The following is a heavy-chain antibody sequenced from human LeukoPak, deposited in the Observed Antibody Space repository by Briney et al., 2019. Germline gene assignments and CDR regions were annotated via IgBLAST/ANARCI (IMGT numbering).Heavy chain of an antibody. J-gene: IGHJ4*02. CDR3: ARVTGYIIEDYFDY. CDR2: IYYSGST. CDR1: GGPISSSSYY. D-gene: IGHD6-13*01. Sequence: SETLSLTCTVSGGPISSSSYYWGWIRQPPGKGLEWIGSIYYSGSTYYNPSLKSRVTISVDTSKNQFSLKLSSVTAADTAVYYCARVTGYIIEDYFDYWGQGTLVTVSS. V-gene: IGHV4-39*07.